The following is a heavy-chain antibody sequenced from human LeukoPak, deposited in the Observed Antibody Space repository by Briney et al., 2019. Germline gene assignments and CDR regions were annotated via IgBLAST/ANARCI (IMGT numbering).Heavy chain of an antibody. CDR1: GGSIGSYY. J-gene: IGHJ6*02. Sequence: SETLSLTCTVSGGSIGSYYWSWIRQPPGKGLEWIGYIYYSGSTNYNPSLKSRVTISVDTSKNQFSLKLSSVTAADTAVYYCARSIPYCYGMDVWGQGTTVTVSS. CDR2: IYYSGST. CDR3: ARSIPYCYGMDV. V-gene: IGHV4-59*01.